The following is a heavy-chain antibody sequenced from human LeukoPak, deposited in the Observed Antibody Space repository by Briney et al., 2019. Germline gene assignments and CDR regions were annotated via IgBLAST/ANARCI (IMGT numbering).Heavy chain of an antibody. V-gene: IGHV3-11*01. J-gene: IGHJ4*02. CDR1: GFTFSDYY. CDR2: ISSSGSTI. D-gene: IGHD3-22*01. Sequence: GGSLRLSCAASGFTFSDYYMSWIRQAPGKGLEWVSYISSSGSTIYYADSAKGRFTISRDNAKNSLYLQMNSLRAEDTAVYYCAGAPYYYDSSGYSDYWGQGTLVTVSS. CDR3: AGAPYYYDSSGYSDY.